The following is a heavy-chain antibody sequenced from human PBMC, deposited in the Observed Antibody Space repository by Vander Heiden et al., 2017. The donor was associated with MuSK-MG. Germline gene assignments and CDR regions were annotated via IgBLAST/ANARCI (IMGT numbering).Heavy chain of an antibody. V-gene: IGHV5-10-1*03. CDR1: GYSFTRYG. CDR3: ARPFSGSYYGDAFDI. D-gene: IGHD1-26*01. Sequence: EVQLVQSGAEVKKPGESLRISCKGSGYSFTRYGISWGRQMPGKGLEWMGRIDPSDSYTNYSPSFQGHVTISADKSISTAYLQWSSLKASDTAMYYCARPFSGSYYGDAFDIWGQGTMVTVSS. J-gene: IGHJ3*02. CDR2: IDPSDSYT.